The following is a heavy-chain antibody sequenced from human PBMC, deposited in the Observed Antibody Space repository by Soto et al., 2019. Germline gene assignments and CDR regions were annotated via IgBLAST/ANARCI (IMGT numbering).Heavy chain of an antibody. CDR2: IYYSGST. CDR3: VVFYTTQVGESKSNWFDP. V-gene: IGHV4-31*03. CDR1: GGSISSGGYY. J-gene: IGHJ5*02. Sequence: QVQLQESGPGLVKPSQTLSLTCTVSGGSISSGGYYWSWIRQHPGKGLEWIGYIYYSGSTYYNPSLKSRVTISVDTSKNHFSLKLSSVTAADTAVYYCVVFYTTQVGESKSNWFDPWGQGTLVTVSS. D-gene: IGHD3-16*01.